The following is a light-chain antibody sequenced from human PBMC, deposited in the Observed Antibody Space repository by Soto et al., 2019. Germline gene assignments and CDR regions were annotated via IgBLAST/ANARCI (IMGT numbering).Light chain of an antibody. Sequence: IQMTQSPSTLSASVGDRVTITCRASQSISSWLAWYQQKPGKAPKLLIYDASSLESGVPSRFSGSGSGTEFTLTISSLQPDDFATHYCQQYNTYSGTFGQGTKVEIK. J-gene: IGKJ1*01. V-gene: IGKV1-5*01. CDR1: QSISSW. CDR3: QQYNTYSGT. CDR2: DAS.